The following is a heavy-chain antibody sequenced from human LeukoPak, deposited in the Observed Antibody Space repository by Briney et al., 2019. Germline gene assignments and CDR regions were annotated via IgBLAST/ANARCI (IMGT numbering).Heavy chain of an antibody. CDR2: IIPILGIA. Sequence: GASVKVSCKASGGTFSSYAISWVRQAPGQGLEWMGRIIPILGIANYAQKFQGRVTITADKSTSTAYMELSSLRSEDTAVYYYARDLSWSGYPSGPDVWGQGTTVTVSS. CDR1: GGTFSSYA. V-gene: IGHV1-69*04. CDR3: ARDLSWSGYPSGPDV. D-gene: IGHD3-3*01. J-gene: IGHJ6*02.